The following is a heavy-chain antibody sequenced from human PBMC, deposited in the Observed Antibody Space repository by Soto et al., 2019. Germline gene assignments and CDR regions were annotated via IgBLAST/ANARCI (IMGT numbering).Heavy chain of an antibody. CDR2: ITDSGGST. J-gene: IGHJ4*02. D-gene: IGHD1-1*01. V-gene: IGHV3-23*01. Sequence: GGSLRLSCAASRFTFTNVAMTWVRQAPGKGLEWVSTITDSGGSTDYADSVKGRFTISRDNSKSTLYLQMNNLRADDTAVYYCAKLYWNPRYFDYWGQGARVTVSS. CDR1: RFTFTNVA. CDR3: AKLYWNPRYFDY.